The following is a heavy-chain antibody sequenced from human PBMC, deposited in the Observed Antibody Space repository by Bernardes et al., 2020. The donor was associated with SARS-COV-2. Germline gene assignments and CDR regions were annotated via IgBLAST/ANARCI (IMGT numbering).Heavy chain of an antibody. J-gene: IGHJ5*02. V-gene: IGHV1-69*13. D-gene: IGHD2-15*01. Sequence: SVKVSCKASGGTFSTYAVSWVRQAPGQGLEWMGGIYPVYGTTNYAQKFQGRVTIIADETTTTVYMELSSLTSEDTAVYYCATDVPHCSGGRCYKIFADDWLDPWGQGTLVTVSS. CDR3: ATDVPHCSGGRCYKIFADDWLDP. CDR2: IYPVYGTT. CDR1: GGTFSTYA.